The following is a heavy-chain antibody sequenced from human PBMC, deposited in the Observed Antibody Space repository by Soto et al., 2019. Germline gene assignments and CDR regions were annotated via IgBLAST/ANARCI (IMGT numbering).Heavy chain of an antibody. CDR3: ARFGRGAYYCYGMDV. CDR2: IYYSGST. D-gene: IGHD1-26*01. CDR1: GGSISSGGYY. J-gene: IGHJ6*02. Sequence: QVQLQESGPGLVKPSQTLSLTCTVSGGSISSGGYYWSWIRQHPGKGLEWIGDIYYSGSTYYNPSPKXRXTXXVVTAKNRFSLKLSSVTAADTAVYYCARFGRGAYYCYGMDVWGQGTTVTVSS. V-gene: IGHV4-31*03.